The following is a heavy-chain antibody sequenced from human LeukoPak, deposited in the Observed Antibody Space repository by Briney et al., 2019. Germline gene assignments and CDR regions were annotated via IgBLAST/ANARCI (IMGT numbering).Heavy chain of an antibody. CDR1: GFTFSSYS. CDR2: ISSSSSYI. J-gene: IGHJ6*02. V-gene: IGHV3-21*01. Sequence: GGSLRLSCAASGFTFSSYSMNWVRQAPGKGLEWVSSISSSSSYIYYADSVKGRFTISRDNAKNSLYLQMNSLRAEDTAVYYCARGEQQLVTGDYYYYGMDVWGQGTTVTVSS. D-gene: IGHD6-13*01. CDR3: ARGEQQLVTGDYYYYGMDV.